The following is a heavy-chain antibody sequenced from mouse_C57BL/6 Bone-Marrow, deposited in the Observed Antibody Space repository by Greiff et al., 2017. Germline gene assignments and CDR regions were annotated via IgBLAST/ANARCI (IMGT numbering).Heavy chain of an antibody. J-gene: IGHJ4*01. CDR1: GYAFSSSW. CDR2: IYPGDGDT. Sequence: VQLQQSGPELVKPGASVKISCKASGYAFSSSWMNWVKQRPGKGLEWIGRIYPGDGDTNYNGKFKGKATLTADTSSSTAYMQLSSLTSADSAVYFCARRAFPTLVARGYYCATHFWGQGTSATVSS. D-gene: IGHD1-1*01. CDR3: ARRAFPTLVARGYYCATHF. V-gene: IGHV1-82*01.